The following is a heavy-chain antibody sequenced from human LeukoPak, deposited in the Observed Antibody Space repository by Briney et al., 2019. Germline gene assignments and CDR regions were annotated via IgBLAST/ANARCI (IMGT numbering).Heavy chain of an antibody. J-gene: IGHJ4*02. D-gene: IGHD2-2*01. CDR3: ARDRSRFTLAHPQTY. CDR1: EFTFSSFG. CDR2: VSYDGSNK. Sequence: GGSLRLSCAASEFTFSSFGMHWVRQAPGKGLEWVAVVSYDGSNKYYADSVKGRFTISRDNSKNTLYLQMNSLRAEDTAVYYCARDRSRFTLAHPQTYWGQGTLVTVSS. V-gene: IGHV3-30-3*01.